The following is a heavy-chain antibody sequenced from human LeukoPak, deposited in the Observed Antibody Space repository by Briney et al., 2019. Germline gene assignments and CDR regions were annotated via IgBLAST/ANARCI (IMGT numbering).Heavy chain of an antibody. CDR1: GGSISSYY. V-gene: IGHV4-59*01. CDR2: IYYSGST. Sequence: SETLSLTCTVSGGSISSYYWSWIRQPPGKGLEWIGYIYYSGSTNYNPSLKSRVTISVDTSKNQFSLKLSSVTAADTAVYYCARAHLVPGAFDYWGQGTLVTVSS. J-gene: IGHJ4*02. D-gene: IGHD2-8*02. CDR3: ARAHLVPGAFDY.